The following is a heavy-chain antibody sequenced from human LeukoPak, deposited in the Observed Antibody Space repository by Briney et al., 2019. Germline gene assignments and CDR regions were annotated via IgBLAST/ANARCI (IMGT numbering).Heavy chain of an antibody. V-gene: IGHV4-4*07. CDR2: IYISGST. J-gene: IGHJ6*03. D-gene: IGHD3-3*01. CDR1: GGSISTYY. Sequence: PSETLSLTCTVSGGSISTYYWSWIRQPAGKGLEWIGRIYISGSTNYNPSLKSRVSMSVDTSKNHFSLKLSSVTAADTAVYYCAREFWSGYYGSDYYYYYMDVWGKGTTVTVSS. CDR3: AREFWSGYYGSDYYYYYMDV.